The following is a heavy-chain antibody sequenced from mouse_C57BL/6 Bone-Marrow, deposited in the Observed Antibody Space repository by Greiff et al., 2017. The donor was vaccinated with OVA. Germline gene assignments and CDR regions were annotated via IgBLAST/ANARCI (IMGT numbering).Heavy chain of an antibody. CDR1: GYTFTSYW. Sequence: QVQLQQPGAELVKPGASVKLSCKASGYTFTSYWMHWVKQRPGRGLEWIGRIDPNSGGTKYNEKFKSKATLTVDKPSSTAYMKLSRLTSADSAVYYCARWGDSSGPWGQGTTLTVSS. CDR3: ARWGDSSGP. V-gene: IGHV1-72*01. D-gene: IGHD3-2*02. J-gene: IGHJ2*01. CDR2: IDPNSGGT.